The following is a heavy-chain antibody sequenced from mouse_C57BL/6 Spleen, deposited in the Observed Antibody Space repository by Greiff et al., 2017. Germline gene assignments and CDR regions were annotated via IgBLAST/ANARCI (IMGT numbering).Heavy chain of an antibody. CDR2: IDPSDSYT. D-gene: IGHD1-1*01. CDR3: ARGYYGSSDDAMDY. V-gene: IGHV1-69*01. J-gene: IGHJ4*01. CDR1: GYTFTSYW. Sequence: VQLQQSGAELVMPGASVKLSCKASGYTFTSYWMHWVKQRPGQGLEWIGEIDPSDSYTNYNQKFKGKSTLTVDKSSSTAYMQLSSLTSEDSAVYYCARGYYGSSDDAMDYWGQGTSVTVSS.